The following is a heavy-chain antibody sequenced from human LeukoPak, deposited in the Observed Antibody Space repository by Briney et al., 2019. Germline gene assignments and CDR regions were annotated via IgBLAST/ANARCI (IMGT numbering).Heavy chain of an antibody. CDR3: AKDIYDSSGYRTLSGAFDI. J-gene: IGHJ3*02. CDR1: GFTFDDYA. D-gene: IGHD3-22*01. Sequence: PGRSLRLSCAASGFTFDDYAMHWVRQAPGKGLEWVSGISWNSGSIGYADSVKGRFTISRDNAKNSLYLQMNSLRAEDTALYYCAKDIYDSSGYRTLSGAFDIWGQGTMVTVSS. V-gene: IGHV3-9*01. CDR2: ISWNSGSI.